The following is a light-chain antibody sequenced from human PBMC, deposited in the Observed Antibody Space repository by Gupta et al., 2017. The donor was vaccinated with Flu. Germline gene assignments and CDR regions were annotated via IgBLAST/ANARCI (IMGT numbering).Light chain of an antibody. J-gene: IGKJ4*01. CDR2: LAS. CDR1: QSRRDPSGFKY. V-gene: IGKV2-28*01. CDR3: SQALQTPIT. Sequence: VTPGEPTSISCSANQSRRDPSGFKYLDWYLQKPGQAPQLLIFLASQRAYGVPDRFSGIGSGTXFTLNIXRGEGPDVGVNYCSQALQTPITFGXGTMVDIK.